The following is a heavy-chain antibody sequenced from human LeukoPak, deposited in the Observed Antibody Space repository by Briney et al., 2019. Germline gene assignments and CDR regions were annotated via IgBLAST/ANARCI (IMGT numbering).Heavy chain of an antibody. CDR1: GGTFSSYA. Sequence: ASVKVSCKASGGTFSSYAIGWVRQAPGQGLEWMGGIIPIFGTANYAQKFQGRVTITADESTSTAYMELSSLRSEDTAVYYCARGQDYYGSGSYYFDYWGQGTLVTVSS. D-gene: IGHD3-10*01. CDR2: IIPIFGTA. J-gene: IGHJ4*02. CDR3: ARGQDYYGSGSYYFDY. V-gene: IGHV1-69*13.